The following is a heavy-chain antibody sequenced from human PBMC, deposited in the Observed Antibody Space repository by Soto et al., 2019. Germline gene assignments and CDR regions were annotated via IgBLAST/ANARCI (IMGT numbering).Heavy chain of an antibody. CDR2: LYDGNT. J-gene: IGHJ4*02. CDR3: ATTRGLAVGGSFDY. Sequence: PSETLSLTCIVSGGSITRRSSYWAWIRQPPGKGLERVGTLYDGNTYHNPSLRSRITIAVDTSKNQFSLKLNSVAAADTAFYYCATTRGLAVGGSFDYWGQGMLVTVSS. CDR1: GGSITRRSSY. D-gene: IGHD3-10*01. V-gene: IGHV4-39*01.